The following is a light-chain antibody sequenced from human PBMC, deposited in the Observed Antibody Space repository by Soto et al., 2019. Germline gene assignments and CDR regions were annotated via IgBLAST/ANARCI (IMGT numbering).Light chain of an antibody. CDR3: QQYKNWPIT. CDR2: DSS. CDR1: QSLTNK. J-gene: IGKJ5*01. Sequence: EIVMTQSPGTLSVSPGERATLACRASQSLTNKLAWYQQKPGQAPRLLIFDSSTRATNVPPRFSGSGSGTEFTLTISSLQSEDFAVYYCQQYKNWPITFGQGTRL. V-gene: IGKV3-15*01.